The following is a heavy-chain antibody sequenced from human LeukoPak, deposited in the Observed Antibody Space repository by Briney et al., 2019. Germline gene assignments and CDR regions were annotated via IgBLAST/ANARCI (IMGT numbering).Heavy chain of an antibody. CDR1: GYTFTGYY. Sequence: ASVKVSCKTSGYTFTGYYMHWVRQAPGQGLEWMGWINPNSGGTNYAQKFQGRVTMTRGTSISTAYMELSRLRSDDTAVYYCARDDVLRYFDSYGMDVWGQGTTVTVSS. V-gene: IGHV1-2*02. D-gene: IGHD3-9*01. CDR3: ARDDVLRYFDSYGMDV. CDR2: INPNSGGT. J-gene: IGHJ6*02.